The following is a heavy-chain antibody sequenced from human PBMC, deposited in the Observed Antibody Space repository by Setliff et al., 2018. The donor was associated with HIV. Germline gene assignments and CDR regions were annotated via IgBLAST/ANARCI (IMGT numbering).Heavy chain of an antibody. D-gene: IGHD3-3*01. J-gene: IGHJ3*02. CDR2: ISAGGYT. CDR3: ARDRSGTSYAGDDAFDI. Sequence: LSLTCTVSGGSISIYYWSWIRQLPGEGLEWIGRISAGGYTYYNPSLQSRVTMSVDMSKNQFSLKLSSVTAADTAIYYCARDRSGTSYAGDDAFDIWGQGTMVTVSS. CDR1: GGSISIYY. V-gene: IGHV4-4*07.